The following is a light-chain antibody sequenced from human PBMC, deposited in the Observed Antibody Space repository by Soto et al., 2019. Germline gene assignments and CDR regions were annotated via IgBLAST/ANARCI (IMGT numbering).Light chain of an antibody. CDR2: DVS. Sequence: QSVLTQPASVSGSPGQSITTSCTGTSSDVGAYNYVSWYQQHPAKVPKLMIYDVSNRPSGVSDRFSGSKSGNTASLTISGLQAEDEADYYCYSYTSSSTYVFGTGTKVTVL. J-gene: IGLJ1*01. CDR1: SSDVGAYNY. CDR3: YSYTSSSTYV. V-gene: IGLV2-14*01.